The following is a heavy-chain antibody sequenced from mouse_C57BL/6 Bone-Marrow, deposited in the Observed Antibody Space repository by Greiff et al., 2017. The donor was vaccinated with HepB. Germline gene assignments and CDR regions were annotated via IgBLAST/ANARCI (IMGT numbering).Heavy chain of an antibody. CDR3: ARGAFITTDYYAMDY. CDR2: INPNYGTT. J-gene: IGHJ4*01. Sequence: EVQLQESGPELVKPGASVKISCKASGYSFTDYNMNWVKQSNGKSLEWIGVINPNYGTTSYNQKFKGKATLTVDQSSSTAYMQLNSLTSEDSAVYYCARGAFITTDYYAMDYWGQGTSVTVSS. CDR1: GYSFTDYN. V-gene: IGHV1-39*01. D-gene: IGHD1-1*01.